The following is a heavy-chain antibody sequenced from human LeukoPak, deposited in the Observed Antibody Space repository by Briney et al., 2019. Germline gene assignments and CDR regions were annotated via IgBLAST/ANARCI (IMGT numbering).Heavy chain of an antibody. CDR1: GFTFSSYA. J-gene: IGHJ3*02. CDR2: ISSSSSYI. Sequence: GGSLRLSCAASGFTFSSYAMSWVRQAPGKGLEWVSSISSSSSYIYYADSVKGRFTISRDNAKNSLYLQMNSLRAEDTAVYYCARKGSMIVVAFDIWGQGTMVTVSS. D-gene: IGHD3-22*01. V-gene: IGHV3-21*01. CDR3: ARKGSMIVVAFDI.